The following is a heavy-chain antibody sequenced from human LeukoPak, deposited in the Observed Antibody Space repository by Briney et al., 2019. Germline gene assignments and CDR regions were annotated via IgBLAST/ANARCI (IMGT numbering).Heavy chain of an antibody. Sequence: GGSLRLSCAASAFTPSSYEMNWVRQAPGKGLEWVSYISSSGSTIYYADSVKGRFTISRDNAKNSLYLQMNSLRVEGTAVYYCARDVRYCSGGSCYSGDYWGQGTLVTVSS. CDR3: ARDVRYCSGGSCYSGDY. D-gene: IGHD2-15*01. J-gene: IGHJ4*02. V-gene: IGHV3-48*03. CDR1: AFTPSSYE. CDR2: ISSSGSTI.